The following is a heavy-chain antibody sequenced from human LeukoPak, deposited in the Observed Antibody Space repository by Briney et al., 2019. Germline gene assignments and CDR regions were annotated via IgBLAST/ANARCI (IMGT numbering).Heavy chain of an antibody. V-gene: IGHV3-23*01. D-gene: IGHD2-2*01. CDR2: VSGSGGST. Sequence: GGSLRLSCAASGFTFSNYAMSWVRQAPGKGLEWVSAVSGSGGSTHYADSVKGRFTISRDNSKNTLYLQLNSLRAEDTAVYYCAKGWGPYCSGTTCIFDYWGQGTLVTVSS. J-gene: IGHJ4*02. CDR3: AKGWGPYCSGTTCIFDY. CDR1: GFTFSNYA.